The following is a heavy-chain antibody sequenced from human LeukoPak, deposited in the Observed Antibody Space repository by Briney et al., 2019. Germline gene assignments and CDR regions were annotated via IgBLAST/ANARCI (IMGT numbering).Heavy chain of an antibody. D-gene: IGHD2-15*01. J-gene: IGHJ4*02. CDR2: INPSGGST. CDR3: ARDGEAANLDY. CDR1: GYTFTSYY. V-gene: IGHV1-46*03. Sequence: ASVKVSCKVSGYTFTSYYMHWVRQAPGQGLEWMGIINPSGGSTSCAQKFQGRVTMTRDTSTSTVYMELSSLRSEDTAVYYCARDGEAANLDYWGQGTLVTVSS.